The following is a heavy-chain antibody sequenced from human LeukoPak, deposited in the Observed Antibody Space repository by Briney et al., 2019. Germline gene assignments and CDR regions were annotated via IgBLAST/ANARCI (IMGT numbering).Heavy chain of an antibody. CDR3: ARTSLSGDGYKVGYFDY. Sequence: PGGSLRLSCAASGLTVSTNYMSWVRQVPGKGLEWVSLIYSGGSTYYADSVKGRFTISRDHSKNTLYLQMNSLTAEDTAVYYCARTSLSGDGYKVGYFDYWGQGTLVTVSS. CDR1: GLTVSTNY. D-gene: IGHD5-24*01. CDR2: IYSGGST. J-gene: IGHJ4*02. V-gene: IGHV3-53*01.